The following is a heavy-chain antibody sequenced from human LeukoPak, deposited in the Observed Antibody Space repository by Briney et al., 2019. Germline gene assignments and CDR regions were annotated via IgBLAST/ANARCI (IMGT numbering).Heavy chain of an antibody. Sequence: PGGSLRLSCAASGFTFSSYEMNWVRQAPGKGLEWLSYISNGGSTIFYADSVKGRFTISRDNAKNSLYLQMNGLRAEDTAVYYCARSLASVWSGYSGHDYWGQGTLVTVSS. J-gene: IGHJ4*02. CDR2: ISNGGSTI. V-gene: IGHV3-48*03. CDR3: ARSLASVWSGYSGHDY. CDR1: GFTFSSYE. D-gene: IGHD3-3*01.